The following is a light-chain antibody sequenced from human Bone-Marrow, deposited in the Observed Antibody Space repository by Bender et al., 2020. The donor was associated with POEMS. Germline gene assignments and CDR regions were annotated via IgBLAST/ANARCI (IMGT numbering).Light chain of an antibody. CDR1: GSNIASNY. CDR3: ASWDDSLSAWV. V-gene: IGLV1-47*01. Sequence: QSVLTQPPSASGTPGQSVTISCSGSGSNIASNYVYWYQLLPGMAPKLLISTTDQRPSGVPDRFSGSRSGTSASLAISGLRSEDEADYYCASWDDSLSAWVFGGGTRVTVL. CDR2: TTD. J-gene: IGLJ3*02.